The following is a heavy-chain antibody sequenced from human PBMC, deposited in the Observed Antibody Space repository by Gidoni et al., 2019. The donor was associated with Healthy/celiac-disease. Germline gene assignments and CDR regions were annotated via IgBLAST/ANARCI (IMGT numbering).Heavy chain of an antibody. CDR2: INSDGSST. D-gene: IGHD6-19*01. CDR1: GFTFRSYW. J-gene: IGHJ4*02. V-gene: IGHV3-74*01. CDR3: AREGYSSGWYPFDY. Sequence: EVQLVESGGGLVQPGGSLSLSCAASGFTFRSYWLHWVRQAPGKGLVWVSRINSDGSSTSYADSVKGRFTISRDNAKNTLYLQMNSLRAEDTAVYYCAREGYSSGWYPFDYWGQGTLVTVSS.